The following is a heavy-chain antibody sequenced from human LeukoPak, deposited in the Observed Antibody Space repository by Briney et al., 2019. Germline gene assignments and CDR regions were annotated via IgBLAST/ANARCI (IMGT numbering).Heavy chain of an antibody. Sequence: SETLSLTCAVYGGSFSDYYWSWIRQPPGKGLEWIGEINHSGSTNYNPSLKSRVTISVDTSKNQISLKLSSVTAADTAVHYCARGGEIVVVVAATRNYYYYMDVWGKGTTVTVSS. CDR2: INHSGST. CDR3: ARGGEIVVVVAATRNYYYYMDV. J-gene: IGHJ6*03. CDR1: GGSFSDYY. D-gene: IGHD2-15*01. V-gene: IGHV4-34*01.